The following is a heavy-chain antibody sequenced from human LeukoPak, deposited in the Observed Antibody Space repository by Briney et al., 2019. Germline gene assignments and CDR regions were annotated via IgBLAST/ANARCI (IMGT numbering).Heavy chain of an antibody. J-gene: IGHJ4*02. CDR3: ARQIQGFDY. V-gene: IGHV4-59*08. CDR2: IYYTGST. Sequence: PSETLSLTCTVSGGSISIYYWSWIRQPPGKGLEWIGHIYYTGSTNYNPSLKSRVTISVDTSKNQFSLKLSSVTAADTAVYYCARQIQGFDYWGQGTLVTVSS. CDR1: GGSISIYY.